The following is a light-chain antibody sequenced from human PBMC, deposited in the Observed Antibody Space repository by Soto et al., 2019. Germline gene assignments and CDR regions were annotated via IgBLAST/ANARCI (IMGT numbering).Light chain of an antibody. CDR3: QHADSFPLT. CDR1: QGISSW. Sequence: DLQMTQSPSSVSASVGDRVTITCRASQGISSWLAWYQHKPGKAPNLLIYAATILQSGVPSRFSGSGSRTDFTLNINNLQPEDFATYYCQHADSFPLTLGGGTKVEIK. CDR2: AAT. V-gene: IGKV1-12*01. J-gene: IGKJ4*01.